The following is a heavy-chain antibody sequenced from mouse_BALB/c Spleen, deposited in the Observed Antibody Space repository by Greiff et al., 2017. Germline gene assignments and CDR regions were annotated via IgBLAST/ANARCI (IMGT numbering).Heavy chain of an antibody. D-gene: IGHD2-4*01. CDR1: GYTFTDYN. CDR2: INPNNGGT. V-gene: IGHV1-18*01. J-gene: IGHJ4*01. Sequence: EVQLQQSGPELVKPGASVKIPCKASGYTFTDYNMDWVKQSHGKSLEWIGDINPNNGGTIYNQKFKGKATLTVDKSSSTAYMELRSLTSEDTAVYYCARYEYDVPLYAMDYWGQGTSVTVSS. CDR3: ARYEYDVPLYAMDY.